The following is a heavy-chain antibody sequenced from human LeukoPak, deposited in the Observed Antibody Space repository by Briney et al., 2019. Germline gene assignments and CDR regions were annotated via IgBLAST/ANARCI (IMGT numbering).Heavy chain of an antibody. D-gene: IGHD5-24*01. Sequence: ASVKVSCKASGYTFTGYYMHWVRQAPGQGLEWMGRINPNGGGTNYAQKFQGRVTMTRDTSISTAYMELSRLRSDDTAVYYCARGGGDGYNYVDYWGQGTLVTVSS. J-gene: IGHJ4*02. CDR2: INPNGGGT. CDR3: ARGGGDGYNYVDY. V-gene: IGHV1-2*06. CDR1: GYTFTGYY.